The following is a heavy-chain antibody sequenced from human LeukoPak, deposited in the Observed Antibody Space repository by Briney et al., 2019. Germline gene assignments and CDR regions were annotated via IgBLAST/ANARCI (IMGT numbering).Heavy chain of an antibody. CDR2: INAGNGNT. D-gene: IGHD6-13*01. CDR3: ARDDGYSSSWFDY. J-gene: IGHJ4*02. V-gene: IGHV1-3*01. CDR1: GCTFTSYA. Sequence: RASVKVSCKASGCTFTSYAMHWVRQAPGQRLEWMGWINAGNGNTKYSQKFQGRVTITRDTSASTAYMVLSSLRSEDTAVYYCARDDGYSSSWFDYWGQGTLVTVSS.